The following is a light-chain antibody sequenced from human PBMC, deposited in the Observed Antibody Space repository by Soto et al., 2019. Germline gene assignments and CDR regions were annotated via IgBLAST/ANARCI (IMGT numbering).Light chain of an antibody. CDR2: AGS. CDR3: QQYKRWPRDT. V-gene: IGKV3-15*01. CDR1: ETIGNN. J-gene: IGKJ5*01. Sequence: IVVTQSPGVLAFSLGERATLCGRASETIGNNLAWYQLKPGQAPRLLIYAGSTRATGIPARFSGSGSETQFTLTISSLQSEDHAVYFCQQYKRWPRDTFGQGTRLEIK.